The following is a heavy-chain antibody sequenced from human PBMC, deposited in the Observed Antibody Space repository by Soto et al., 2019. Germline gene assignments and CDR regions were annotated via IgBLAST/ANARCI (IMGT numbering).Heavy chain of an antibody. D-gene: IGHD3-9*01. CDR1: GFTFSTYA. CDR3: VKVSILTDAYKFSVLAI. Sequence: EVQLLESGGGSVQPGGPLRLSCVASGFTFSTYAMIWVRQAPGKGLEWVLGIGGWSGGTEYADSVKGRLTISRANSKNTLLLQMSRLRAEEPAVYFCVKVSILTDAYKFSVLAIWGQGTTSTVSS. CDR2: IGGWSGGT. J-gene: IGHJ6*02. V-gene: IGHV3-23*01.